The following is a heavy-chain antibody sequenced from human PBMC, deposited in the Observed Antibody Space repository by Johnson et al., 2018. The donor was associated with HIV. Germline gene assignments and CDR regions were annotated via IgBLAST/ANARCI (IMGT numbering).Heavy chain of an antibody. J-gene: IGHJ3*02. Sequence: LVESGGGLVQPGRSLRLSCAASGFTFDDYAMHWVRQAPGKGLEWVSGISWNSGSIGYADSVKGRFTISRDNAKNSLYLQMNSLRAEDTALYYCAKALLMGWEQTDAFDIWGQGTMVTVSS. CDR1: GFTFDDYA. V-gene: IGHV3-9*01. CDR2: ISWNSGSI. CDR3: AKALLMGWEQTDAFDI. D-gene: IGHD1-26*01.